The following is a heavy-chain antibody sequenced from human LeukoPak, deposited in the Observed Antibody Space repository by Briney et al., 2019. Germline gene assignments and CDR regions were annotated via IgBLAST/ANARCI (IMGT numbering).Heavy chain of an antibody. CDR3: ARDLSSGRSGGDY. CDR2: IYHSGST. J-gene: IGHJ4*02. D-gene: IGHD6-19*01. CDR1: GGSISSGGYS. Sequence: SETLSLTCAVSGGSISSGGYSWSWIRQPPGKGLEWIGYIYHSGSTYYNPSLKSRVTISVDTSKNQFSLKLSSVTAADTAVYYCARDLSSGRSGGDYWGQGTLVTVSS. V-gene: IGHV4-30-2*01.